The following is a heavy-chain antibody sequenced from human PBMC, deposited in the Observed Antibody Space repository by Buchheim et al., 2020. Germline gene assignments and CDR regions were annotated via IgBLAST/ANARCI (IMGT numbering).Heavy chain of an antibody. Sequence: QVQLQESGPGLVKPSQTLSLTCTVSGGSISSGGYYWSWIRQHPGKGLEWIGYIYYSGSTYYNPSLKSRVTISVDTSKNQFSLKLSSVTAADTAVYYCARRPSTYYYDSSGDRMFYYYYYGMDVWGQGTT. CDR1: GGSISSGGYY. V-gene: IGHV4-31*03. J-gene: IGHJ6*02. CDR3: ARRPSTYYYDSSGDRMFYYYYYGMDV. CDR2: IYYSGST. D-gene: IGHD3-22*01.